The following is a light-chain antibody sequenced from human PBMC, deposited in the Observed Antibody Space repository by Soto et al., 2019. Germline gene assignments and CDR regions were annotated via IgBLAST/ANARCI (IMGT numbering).Light chain of an antibody. CDR3: ATWDTRLTSLGGDV. Sequence: QAVVTQPPSVSAAPGQKVTISCSGSSSDVGQKYVSWYQHLPGTAPKLLIYGNDKRPSGIPDRFSASKSGTSATLVITGLQAGDEADYYCATWDTRLTSLGGDVFGIGTKLTVL. CDR2: GND. V-gene: IGLV1-51*01. J-gene: IGLJ1*01. CDR1: SSDVGQKY.